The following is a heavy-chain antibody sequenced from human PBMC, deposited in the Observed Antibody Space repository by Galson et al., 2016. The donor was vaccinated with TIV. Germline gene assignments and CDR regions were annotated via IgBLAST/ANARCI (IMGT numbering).Heavy chain of an antibody. Sequence: SVKVSCKASGDTFNSYGIAWVRQAPGQGLEWMGGIIPMIGTPKYAQKFQGRVTITADKSTSTAYMELSSLRSEDTARYYCARVVLAYSNYDGYYHGMDVWGQGTVVTVS. V-gene: IGHV1-69*06. CDR3: ARVVLAYSNYDGYYHGMDV. D-gene: IGHD4-11*01. CDR1: GDTFNSYG. J-gene: IGHJ6*02. CDR2: IIPMIGTP.